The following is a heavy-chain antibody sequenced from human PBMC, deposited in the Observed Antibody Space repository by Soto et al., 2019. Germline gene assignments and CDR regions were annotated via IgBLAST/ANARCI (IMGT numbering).Heavy chain of an antibody. CDR1: GGSISSGGYY. D-gene: IGHD3-22*01. CDR3: ARDKEYYYDSSGYQDAFDI. CDR2: IYYSGST. J-gene: IGHJ3*02. V-gene: IGHV4-31*03. Sequence: SLTCTVSGGSISSGGYYWSWIRQHPGKGLEWIGYIYYSGSTYYNPSLKSRVTISVDTSKNQFSLKLSSVTAADTAVYYCARDKEYYYDSSGYQDAFDIWGQGTMVTVSS.